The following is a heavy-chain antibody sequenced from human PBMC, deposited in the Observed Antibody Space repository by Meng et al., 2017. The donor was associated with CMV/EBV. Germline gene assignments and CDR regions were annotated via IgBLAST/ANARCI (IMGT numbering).Heavy chain of an antibody. V-gene: IGHV4-59*01. CDR2: IYYSGST. D-gene: IGHD5-12*01. CDR3: ARAYPPYNGYPFDY. CDR1: GGSISSYY. J-gene: IGHJ4*02. Sequence: SETLSLTCTVSGGSISSYYWSWIRQPPGKGLEWIGYIYYSGSTNYNPSLKSRVTISVDTSKNQFSLKRSSVTAADTAVYYCARAYPPYNGYPFDYWGQGTLVTVSS.